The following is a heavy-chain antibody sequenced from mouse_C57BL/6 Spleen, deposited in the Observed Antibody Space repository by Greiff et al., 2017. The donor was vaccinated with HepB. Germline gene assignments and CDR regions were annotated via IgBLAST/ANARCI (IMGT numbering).Heavy chain of an antibody. J-gene: IGHJ4*01. CDR1: GFNIKNTY. CDR3: AREPSLLWLRQGDYYAMDY. Sequence: DVQLVESVAELVRPGASVKLSCTASGFNIKNTYMHWVKQRPEQGLEWIGRIDPANGNTKYAPKFQGKATITADTSSNTAYLQLSSLTSEDTAIYYGAREPSLLWLRQGDYYAMDYWGQGTSVTVSS. V-gene: IGHV14-3*01. D-gene: IGHD2-2*01. CDR2: IDPANGNT.